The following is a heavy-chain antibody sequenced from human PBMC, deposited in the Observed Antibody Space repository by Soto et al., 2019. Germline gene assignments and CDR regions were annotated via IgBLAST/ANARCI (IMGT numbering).Heavy chain of an antibody. CDR3: ARGRRYQLLGRAFDI. V-gene: IGHV4-34*01. CDR2: INHSGST. D-gene: IGHD2-2*01. J-gene: IGHJ3*02. Sequence: PSETLSLTCAVYGGSFSGYYWSWIRQPPGKGLEWIGEINHSGSTNYNPSLKSRVTISVDTSKNQFSLKLSSVTAADTAVYYCARGRRYQLLGRAFDIWGQGKMVTVSS. CDR1: GGSFSGYY.